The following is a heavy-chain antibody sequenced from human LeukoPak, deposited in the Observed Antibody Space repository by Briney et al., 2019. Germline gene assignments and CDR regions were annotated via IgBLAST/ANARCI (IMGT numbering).Heavy chain of an antibody. CDR2: INPNSGAT. CDR1: GYTFTDHY. V-gene: IGHV1-2*02. Sequence: ASVKVSCKASGYTFTDHYMHWVRQAPGQGLEWMGWINPNSGATKNAQKFQGRVTMTRDTSISTAYMELSRLTSDDTAIYYCARTPYGSGSIGWFDPWGQGTLVTVSS. J-gene: IGHJ5*02. D-gene: IGHD3-10*01. CDR3: ARTPYGSGSIGWFDP.